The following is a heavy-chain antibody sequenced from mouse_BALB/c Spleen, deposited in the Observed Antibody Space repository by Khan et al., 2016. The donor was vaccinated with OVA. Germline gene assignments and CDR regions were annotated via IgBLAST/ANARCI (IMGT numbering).Heavy chain of an antibody. J-gene: IGHJ4*01. V-gene: IGHV9-3-1*01. CDR3: ARPPYFSYAMDN. D-gene: IGHD2-10*01. Sequence: QIQLVQSGPELKKPGETVKISCKASGHTFTNFGMNWVKQAPGKGLKWMGWINTYTGEPTYADDFNGRFAFSLEASASTAYLQINNLTNEDTATDFGARPPYFSYAMDNWGQGTSVTVSS. CDR2: INTYTGEP. CDR1: GHTFTNFG.